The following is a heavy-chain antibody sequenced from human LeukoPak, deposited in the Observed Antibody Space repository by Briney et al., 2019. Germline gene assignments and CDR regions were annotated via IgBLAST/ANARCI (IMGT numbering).Heavy chain of an antibody. CDR1: GFTFSDYY. CDR3: ARGAPPYYYDSSGYSAGLFDY. J-gene: IGHJ4*02. D-gene: IGHD3-22*01. Sequence: GGSLRLSCAASGFTFSDYYMSWIRQAPGKGLEWVSYISSSGSTIYYADSVKGRFTISRDNAKNSLYLQMNSLRAEDTAVYYCARGAPPYYYDSSGYSAGLFDYWGQGTLVTVSS. V-gene: IGHV3-11*01. CDR2: ISSSGSTI.